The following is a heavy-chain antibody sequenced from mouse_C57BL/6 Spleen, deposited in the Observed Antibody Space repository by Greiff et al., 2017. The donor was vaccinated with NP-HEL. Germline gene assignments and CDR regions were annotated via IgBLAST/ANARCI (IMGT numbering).Heavy chain of an antibody. CDR3: ARDKADYDPIDYAMDY. J-gene: IGHJ4*01. CDR2: ISDGGSYT. D-gene: IGHD2-4*01. Sequence: EVKLMESGGGLVKPGGSLKLSCAASGFTFSSYAMSWVRQTPEKRLEWVATISDGGSYTYYPDNVKGRFTISRDNAKNNLYLQMSHLKSEDTAMYYCARDKADYDPIDYAMDYWGQGTSVTVSS. CDR1: GFTFSSYA. V-gene: IGHV5-4*01.